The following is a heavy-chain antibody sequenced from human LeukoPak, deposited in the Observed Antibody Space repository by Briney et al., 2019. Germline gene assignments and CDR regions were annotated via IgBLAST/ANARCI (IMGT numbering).Heavy chain of an antibody. CDR3: ARGRGRYSGYDFACDI. D-gene: IGHD5-12*01. CDR1: GGTFSSYA. J-gene: IGHJ3*02. V-gene: IGHV1-69*13. CDR2: IIPILGTA. Sequence: ASVKLSCKASGGTFSSYAISWVRQAPGQGREWMGGIIPILGTANYAQKFQGRVTITADESTSTAYMELSSLRSEDTAVYYCARGRGRYSGYDFACDIGGEGTMVTVSS.